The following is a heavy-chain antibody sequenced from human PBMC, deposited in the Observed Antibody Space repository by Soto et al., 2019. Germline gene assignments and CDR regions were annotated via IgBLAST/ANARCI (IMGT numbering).Heavy chain of an antibody. CDR3: ARGAISGRVFDICNWVDP. Sequence: QVQLVQSGTEVKKPGASVKVSCKASGYTFTSYGINWVRQAPGQGLAWVGWISAYSGKTSYGQNVQGRVTMTRDTSTTTAYMDLRIRRSDATAVYYWARGAISGRVFDICNWVDPWGQGSLVSVSS. V-gene: IGHV1-18*04. D-gene: IGHD2-8*01. CDR1: GYTFTSYG. CDR2: ISAYSGKT. J-gene: IGHJ5*02.